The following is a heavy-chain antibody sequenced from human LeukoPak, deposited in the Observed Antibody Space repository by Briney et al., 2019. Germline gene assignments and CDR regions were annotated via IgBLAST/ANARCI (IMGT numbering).Heavy chain of an antibody. V-gene: IGHV1-69*04. D-gene: IGHD6-25*01. J-gene: IGHJ2*01. CDR3: ARGRTASSGRGFDL. CDR1: GGTFSSYA. Sequence: SVKVSCKASGGTFSSYAISWVRQAPGQGLEWMGRIIPILGIANYAQKFQGRVTITADKSTSTAYMELSRLRSDDTAVYYCARGRTASSGRGFDLWGRGTLVTVSS. CDR2: IIPILGIA.